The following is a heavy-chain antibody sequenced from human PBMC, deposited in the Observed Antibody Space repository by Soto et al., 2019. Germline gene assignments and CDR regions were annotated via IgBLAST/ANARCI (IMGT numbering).Heavy chain of an antibody. CDR3: ARQRYCSGGSCYSAFDI. V-gene: IGHV3-30*03. CDR1: GFTFSSYG. Sequence: GGSLRLSCAASGFTFSSYGMHWVRQAPGKGLEWVAVISYDGSNKYYADSVKGRFTISRDNSKNTLHLQMNSLRAEDTAVYYCARQRYCSGGSCYSAFDIWGQGTMVTVSS. CDR2: ISYDGSNK. J-gene: IGHJ3*02. D-gene: IGHD2-15*01.